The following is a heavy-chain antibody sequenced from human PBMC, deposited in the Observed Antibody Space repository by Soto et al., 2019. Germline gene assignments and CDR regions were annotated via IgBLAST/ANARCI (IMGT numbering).Heavy chain of an antibody. V-gene: IGHV4-34*01. CDR2: INHSGST. D-gene: IGHD2-2*01. CDR3: ARGSAGYCSSTSCYARGIPYYYYMDV. J-gene: IGHJ6*03. CDR1: GGSFSGYY. Sequence: SETLSLTCAVYGGSFSGYYWSWIRQPPGKGLEWIGEINHSGSTNYNPSLKSRVTISVDTSKNQFSLKLGSVTAADTAVYYCARGSAGYCSSTSCYARGIPYYYYMDVWGKGTTVTVSS.